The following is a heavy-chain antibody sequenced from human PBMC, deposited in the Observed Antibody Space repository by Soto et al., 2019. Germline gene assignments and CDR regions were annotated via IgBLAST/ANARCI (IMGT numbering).Heavy chain of an antibody. CDR2: ISSRGVTM. CDR3: ARQIGWNFDY. J-gene: IGHJ4*02. CDR1: GFTFSDYE. Sequence: GGSLRLSCAGSGFTFSDYEMYWVRQAPGKGLEWVSYISSRGVTMYYADSVKGRFTISRDNAKNSLYLQMNSLRAEDTAVYYCARQIGWNFDYWGQGTLVTVSS. D-gene: IGHD6-19*01. V-gene: IGHV3-48*03.